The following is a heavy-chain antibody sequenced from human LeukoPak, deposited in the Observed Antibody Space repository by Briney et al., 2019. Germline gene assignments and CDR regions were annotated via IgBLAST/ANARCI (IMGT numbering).Heavy chain of an antibody. V-gene: IGHV4-59*08. Sequence: SETLSLTCTVSGASINSYYWSWIRQPPGKGLEWVACISHSGNTNYNPSLKTRVTISAATPKSQISLKLTSVTAADTATYYCARHYSTDPFDYWGQGTPVTVSS. CDR1: GASINSYY. CDR2: ISHSGNT. D-gene: IGHD4-11*01. J-gene: IGHJ4*02. CDR3: ARHYSTDPFDY.